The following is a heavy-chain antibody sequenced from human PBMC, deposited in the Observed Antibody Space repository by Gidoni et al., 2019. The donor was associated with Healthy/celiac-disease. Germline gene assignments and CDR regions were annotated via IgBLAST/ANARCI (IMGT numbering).Heavy chain of an antibody. Sequence: EVQLVESGGGLVQPGGALRLSWAASGFTFSSYEMNWVRQAPGKGLEWVSYISSSGSTIYYSDSVKGRFTISRDNAKNSLYLQMNSLRAEDTAVYYCAREEDGSGSYSLDYWGQGTLVTVS. J-gene: IGHJ4*02. CDR2: ISSSGSTI. CDR3: AREEDGSGSYSLDY. CDR1: GFTFSSYE. V-gene: IGHV3-48*03. D-gene: IGHD3-10*01.